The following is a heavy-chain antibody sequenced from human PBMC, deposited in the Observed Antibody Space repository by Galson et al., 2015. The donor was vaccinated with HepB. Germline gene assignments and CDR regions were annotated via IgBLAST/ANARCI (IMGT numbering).Heavy chain of an antibody. CDR1: GDSVSSNTAA. CDR2: TYYRAKWYQ. V-gene: IGHV6-1*01. CDR3: ARVRTRRPPHYYYGLDV. Sequence: CAISGDSVSSNTAAWNWIRQSPSRGLEWLGRTYYRAKWYQDYAVSVKSRMTINSDTSKNQLSLHLNSVTPEDTAVYYCARVRTRRPPHYYYGLDVWGQGTTVTVSS. J-gene: IGHJ6*02.